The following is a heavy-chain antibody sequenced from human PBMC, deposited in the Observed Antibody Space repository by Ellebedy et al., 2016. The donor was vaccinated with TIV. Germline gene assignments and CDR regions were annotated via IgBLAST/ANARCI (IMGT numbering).Heavy chain of an antibody. CDR2: ISYSGSA. CDR1: GGSISSYY. D-gene: IGHD3-3*01. CDR3: ARVGDLDAFDI. Sequence: SETLSLXXTVSGGSISSYYWSWIRQSPGKGLEWIGYISYSGSANYNPSLKSRVTISVDTSKNQFSLKLSSVTAADTAVYYCARVGDLDAFDIWGQGTMVTVSS. V-gene: IGHV4-59*01. J-gene: IGHJ3*02.